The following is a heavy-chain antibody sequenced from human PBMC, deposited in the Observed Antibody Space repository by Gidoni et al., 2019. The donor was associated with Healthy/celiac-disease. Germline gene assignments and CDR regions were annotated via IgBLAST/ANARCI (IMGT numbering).Heavy chain of an antibody. V-gene: IGHV3-53*04. CDR3: ARGLRYFDWSNYYGMDV. D-gene: IGHD3-9*01. J-gene: IGHJ6*02. Sequence: EVQLVESGGGVAQPGGSLRLLCAAPGVTASSNYISWVRQGPGKGLEWVSVIYSGGSTYYADSVKGRFTISRHNSKNTLYLQMNSLRAEDTAVYYCARGLRYFDWSNYYGMDVWGQGTTVTVSS. CDR2: IYSGGST. CDR1: GVTASSNY.